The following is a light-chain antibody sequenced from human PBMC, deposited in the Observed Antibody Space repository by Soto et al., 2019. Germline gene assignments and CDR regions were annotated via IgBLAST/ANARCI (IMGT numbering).Light chain of an antibody. CDR3: QQYNSYSPT. Sequence: DNQMTQSPSTLSASVGDRVTITYRASQSISNWLAWYQQEPGKAPKLLIHKASSLQSGVPSRFSGSGSGKDFTLTISSLHPDDFATYYCQQYNSYSPTFGQGTRVEIK. V-gene: IGKV1-5*03. CDR1: QSISNW. J-gene: IGKJ1*01. CDR2: KAS.